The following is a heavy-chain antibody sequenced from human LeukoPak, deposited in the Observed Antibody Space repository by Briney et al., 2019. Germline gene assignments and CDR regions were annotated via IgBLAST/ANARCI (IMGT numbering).Heavy chain of an antibody. D-gene: IGHD3-16*01. V-gene: IGHV3-23*01. CDR3: AKDLLGGSRTKSYYFDY. J-gene: IGHJ4*02. CDR1: GFAFSSYA. CDR2: ISGGGST. Sequence: GGSLRLSCAASGFAFSSYAMSWVRQAPGKGLEGVSAISGGGSTYYTESVKGRFTISKDNSKNTMYLQMNSLRAEDTAVYYCAKDLLGGSRTKSYYFDYWGQGTLVAVSS.